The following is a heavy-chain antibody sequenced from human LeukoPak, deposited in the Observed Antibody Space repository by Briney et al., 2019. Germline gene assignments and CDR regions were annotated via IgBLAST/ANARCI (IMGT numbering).Heavy chain of an antibody. CDR1: GYTFTGYY. D-gene: IGHD2-15*01. Sequence: ASVKVSCKASGYTFTGYYMHWVRQAPGQGLEWMGWINPNSGGTNYAQKFQGRVTMTRDTPISTAYMELSRLRSDDTAVYYCVRGDGSWGVNWFDPWGQGTLVTVSS. CDR2: INPNSGGT. CDR3: VRGDGSWGVNWFDP. V-gene: IGHV1-2*02. J-gene: IGHJ5*02.